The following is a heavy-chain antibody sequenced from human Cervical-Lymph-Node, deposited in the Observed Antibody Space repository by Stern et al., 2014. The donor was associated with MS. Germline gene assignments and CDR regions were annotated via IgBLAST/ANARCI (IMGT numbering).Heavy chain of an antibody. CDR3: AREGGNTAEYFQH. D-gene: IGHD4-23*01. V-gene: IGHV3-33*01. Sequence: QVQLVESGGGVVQPGTSLRLSCAASGFTFSSSGMHWVRQAPGKGLEWLAIIWYDGSNTYYADSVKGRFTISRDNSKNTLYLQMNSLRAEDTAVYYCAREGGNTAEYFQHWGQGTLVTFSS. J-gene: IGHJ1*01. CDR1: GFTFSSSG. CDR2: IWYDGSNT.